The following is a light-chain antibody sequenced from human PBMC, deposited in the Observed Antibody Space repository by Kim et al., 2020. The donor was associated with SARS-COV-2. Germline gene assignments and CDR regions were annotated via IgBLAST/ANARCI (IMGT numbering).Light chain of an antibody. CDR2: GKN. Sequence: SSELTQDPAVSVALGQTVRITCQADSLRSYYASWYQQKPGQAPVLVIYGKNNRPSGIPDRFSGSSSGNTASLTITGAQAEDEADYYCNSRDSSGNHWVFGGGTNLTVL. CDR1: SLRSYY. V-gene: IGLV3-19*01. CDR3: NSRDSSGNHWV. J-gene: IGLJ3*02.